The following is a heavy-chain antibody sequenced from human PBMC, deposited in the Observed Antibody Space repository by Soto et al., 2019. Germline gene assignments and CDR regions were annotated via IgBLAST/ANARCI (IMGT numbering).Heavy chain of an antibody. CDR1: GGSISSYY. Sequence: PSETLSLTCTVSGGSISSYYWSWIRQPPGKGLEWIGYIYYSGSTNYNPSLKSRVTISVDTSKNQFSLKLSSVTAADTAVYYCAREGHSGWYSLWGQGTLVTVSS. CDR2: IYYSGST. J-gene: IGHJ4*02. CDR3: AREGHSGWYSL. V-gene: IGHV4-59*01. D-gene: IGHD6-19*01.